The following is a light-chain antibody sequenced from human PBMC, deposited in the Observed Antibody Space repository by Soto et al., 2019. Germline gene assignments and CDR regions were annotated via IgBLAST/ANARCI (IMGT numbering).Light chain of an antibody. V-gene: IGLV2-14*01. J-gene: IGLJ1*01. CDR2: DVS. CDR3: SSYISSITSSV. Sequence: QSVLTQPASVSGSPGQSITISCTGTSSDVGGYNYVSWYQQHPGKAPKLMIYDVSNRPSGVSNRFSGSKSGNTASLTISGLQAEDEADYYCSSYISSITSSVFGTGTKLTDL. CDR1: SSDVGGYNY.